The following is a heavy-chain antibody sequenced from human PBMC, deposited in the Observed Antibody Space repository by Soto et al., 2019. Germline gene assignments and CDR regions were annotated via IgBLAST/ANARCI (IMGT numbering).Heavy chain of an antibody. CDR3: ARTYYYGQNWFDP. V-gene: IGHV2-5*02. D-gene: IGHD3-10*01. Sequence: QITLKESGPTLVKPTQTLTLTCTFSGFSLSTSGVGVGWIRQPPGKALEWLTLIYWGERYSPSLKSSLTITKDSSKNQVVLTMTNMDPVDTATYYCARTYYYGQNWFDPWVQGTLVTVSS. CDR2: IYWGE. CDR1: GFSLSTSGVG. J-gene: IGHJ5*02.